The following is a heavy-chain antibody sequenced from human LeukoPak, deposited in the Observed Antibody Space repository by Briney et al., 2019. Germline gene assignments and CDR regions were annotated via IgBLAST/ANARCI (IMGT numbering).Heavy chain of an antibody. CDR3: AKDASGHGDYVDY. V-gene: IGHV3-30*18. D-gene: IGHD1-26*01. Sequence: GGSLRLSCAASGFTFSSYGMHWVRQAPGKGLEWVAVISYDGSNKYYADSVKGRFTISRDDSKNTLYLQMNSLRAEDTAVYYCAKDASGHGDYVDYWGQGTWSPSPQ. J-gene: IGHJ4*02. CDR1: GFTFSSYG. CDR2: ISYDGSNK.